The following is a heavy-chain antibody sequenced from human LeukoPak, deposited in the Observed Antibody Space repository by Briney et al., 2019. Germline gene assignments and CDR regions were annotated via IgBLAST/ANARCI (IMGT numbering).Heavy chain of an antibody. Sequence: GGSLRLSCAASGFTFSSYAMHWVRQAPGKGLEWVAVISYDGSNKYYADSVKGRFIISRDNSKNTLYLQMNSLRAEDTAVYYCAKVGDILTGYPYYFDYWGQGTLVTVSS. J-gene: IGHJ4*02. CDR1: GFTFSSYA. D-gene: IGHD3-9*01. CDR2: ISYDGSNK. CDR3: AKVGDILTGYPYYFDY. V-gene: IGHV3-30*07.